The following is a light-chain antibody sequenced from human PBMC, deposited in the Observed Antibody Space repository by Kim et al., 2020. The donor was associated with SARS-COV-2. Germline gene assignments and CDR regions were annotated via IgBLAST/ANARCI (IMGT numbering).Light chain of an antibody. CDR3: MSYTSSGTL. J-gene: IGLJ3*02. CDR1: SSDVGAYNH. V-gene: IGLV2-14*03. Sequence: PGQSIAISCTGTSSDVGAYNHVSWYQQHPGKAPNLMIFDVSYRPSGVSNRFSGSKSGNTASLTISGLQAEDEAAYYCMSYTSSGTLFGGGTKLTV. CDR2: DVS.